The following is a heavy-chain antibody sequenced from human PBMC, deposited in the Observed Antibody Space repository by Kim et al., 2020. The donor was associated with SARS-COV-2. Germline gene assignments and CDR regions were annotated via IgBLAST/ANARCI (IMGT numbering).Heavy chain of an antibody. J-gene: IGHJ4*02. D-gene: IGHD2-21*01. Sequence: GGSLRLSCAASGFTFSSYAMSWVRQAPGKGLEWVSAISGSGGSTYYADSVKGRFTISRDNSKNTLYLQMNSLRAEDTAVYYCAKPSCYGGNCRPFDYWGQGTLVTVSS. CDR3: AKPSCYGGNCRPFDY. CDR1: GFTFSSYA. V-gene: IGHV3-23*01. CDR2: ISGSGGST.